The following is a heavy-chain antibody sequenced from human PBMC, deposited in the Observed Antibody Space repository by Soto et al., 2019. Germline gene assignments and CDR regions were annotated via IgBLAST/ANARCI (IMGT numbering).Heavy chain of an antibody. D-gene: IGHD3-3*01. Sequence: SETLSLTCTVSGGSISSGDYYWSWIRQPPGKGLEWIGYIYYSGSTYYNPSLKSRVTISVGTSKNQFSLKLSSVTAADTAMYYCARGEVRFLEWLHWFDPWGQGTLVTV. V-gene: IGHV4-30-4*01. J-gene: IGHJ5*02. CDR3: ARGEVRFLEWLHWFDP. CDR2: IYYSGST. CDR1: GGSISSGDYY.